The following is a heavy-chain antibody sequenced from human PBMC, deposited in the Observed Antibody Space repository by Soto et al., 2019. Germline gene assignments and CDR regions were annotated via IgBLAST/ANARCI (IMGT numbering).Heavy chain of an antibody. CDR2: IFHDGNT. Sequence: SETLSLTCAVSGASIGSGGWWSWVRQPPGKGLEWIAEIFHDGNTNYSPSLKSRVTISVDEFQNQFSLNVYSVTAADTAVYYCARHEGWTGPDQWGQGTLVTVSS. CDR3: ARHEGWTGPDQ. CDR1: GASIGSGGW. D-gene: IGHD2-8*02. V-gene: IGHV4-4*02. J-gene: IGHJ5*02.